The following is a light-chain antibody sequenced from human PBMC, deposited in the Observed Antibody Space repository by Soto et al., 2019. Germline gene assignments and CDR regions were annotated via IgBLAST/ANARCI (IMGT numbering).Light chain of an antibody. CDR2: KAS. V-gene: IGKV1-5*03. Sequence: IQMTQSPSTLSVSLGERVTITCRASQTISSWLALYQQKPGKAPKLLIYKASTLKSGVPSRFSGSGSGTEFTLTISSLQPDDFATYYCQQYNSYSFGQGTKVDIK. CDR3: QQYNSYS. CDR1: QTISSW. J-gene: IGKJ1*01.